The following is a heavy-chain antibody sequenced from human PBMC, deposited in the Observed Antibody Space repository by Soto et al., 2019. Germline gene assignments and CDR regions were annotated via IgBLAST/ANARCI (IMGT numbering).Heavy chain of an antibody. CDR1: GYTFNTYG. CDR3: ARPVGPAYSYYMDV. J-gene: IGHJ6*03. V-gene: IGHV1-18*01. Sequence: QVQLVQSGAEVKKPGASVKVSCKASGYTFNTYGITWVRQAPGQGLEWMGWISAYNGDTNYAQKLQGRVTMTSDSSTSTAYRGRRGLRSDDTAVYYWARPVGPAYSYYMDVWGKGTTVTVSS. CDR2: ISAYNGDT. D-gene: IGHD1-26*01.